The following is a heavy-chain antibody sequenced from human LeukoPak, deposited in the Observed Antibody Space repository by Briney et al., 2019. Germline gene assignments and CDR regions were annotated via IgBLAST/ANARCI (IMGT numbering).Heavy chain of an antibody. CDR3: ARVPRGVIVRGWFDP. Sequence: SETLSLTCAVYGGSFSGYYWSWIRQPPGKGLEWIGEINHSGSTNYNPSLRSRVTMSVDTSKNQFSLKLRSVTAADTALYYCARVPRGVIVRGWFDPWGQGTLVTVSS. CDR2: INHSGST. CDR1: GGSFSGYY. V-gene: IGHV4-34*01. D-gene: IGHD3-10*01. J-gene: IGHJ5*02.